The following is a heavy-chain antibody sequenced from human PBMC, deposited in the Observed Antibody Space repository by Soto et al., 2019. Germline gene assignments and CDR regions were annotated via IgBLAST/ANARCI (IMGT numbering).Heavy chain of an antibody. CDR3: ARGFRTRLLWFGEDRFCFDY. Sequence: PSETLSLTCTLSGSSFSSGSYDLSWVRQPPGKGLEWIGEMNHSRSTNYNPSLKSRVTISVDTSKNQFSLKLSSVTAADTAVYYCARGFRTRLLWFGEDRFCFDYWGQGTLVTVSS. CDR2: MNHSRST. D-gene: IGHD3-10*01. J-gene: IGHJ4*02. CDR1: GSSFSSGSYD. V-gene: IGHV4-39*07.